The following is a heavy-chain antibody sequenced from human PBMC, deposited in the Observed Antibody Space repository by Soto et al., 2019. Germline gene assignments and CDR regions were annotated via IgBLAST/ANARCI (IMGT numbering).Heavy chain of an antibody. D-gene: IGHD3-10*01. CDR2: IIPILGIA. V-gene: IGHV1-69*02. CDR3: AGRKGSGKGLDY. Sequence: QVQLVQSGAEVKKPGSSVKVSCKASGGTFSSYTISWVRQAPGQGLEWMGRIIPILGIANYAQKFQGRGTITADKSTSTHYMGLSSRRSEDTAVYYCAGRKGSGKGLDYWGQGTLVTVSS. J-gene: IGHJ4*02. CDR1: GGTFSSYT.